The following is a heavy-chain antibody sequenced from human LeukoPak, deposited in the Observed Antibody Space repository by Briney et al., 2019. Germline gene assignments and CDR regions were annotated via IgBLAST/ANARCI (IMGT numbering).Heavy chain of an antibody. CDR3: VRDRHDYGDYDLGY. CDR1: GFTFSSYW. J-gene: IGHJ4*02. CDR2: INHNGNVN. V-gene: IGHV3-7*01. Sequence: GGSLRLSCAASGFTFSSYWMNWARQAPGKGLEWVASINHNGNVNYYVDSVKGRFTISRDNAKNSLYLQMSNLRAEDTAVYYCVRDRHDYGDYDLGYWGQGTLVTVSS. D-gene: IGHD4-17*01.